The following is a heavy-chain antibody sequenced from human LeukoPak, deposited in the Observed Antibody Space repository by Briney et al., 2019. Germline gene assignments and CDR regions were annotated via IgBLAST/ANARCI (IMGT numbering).Heavy chain of an antibody. J-gene: IGHJ3*02. V-gene: IGHV1-8*01. Sequence: GASVRVSCKASGYTFTSYDINWVRQATGQGLEWMGWMNPNSGNTGYAQKFQGRVTMTRNTSISTAYMELSSQRSEDTAVYYCARGGSRSRRGDDAFDIWGQGTMVTVSS. CDR3: ARGGSRSRRGDDAFDI. CDR1: GYTFTSYD. CDR2: MNPNSGNT. D-gene: IGHD3-10*01.